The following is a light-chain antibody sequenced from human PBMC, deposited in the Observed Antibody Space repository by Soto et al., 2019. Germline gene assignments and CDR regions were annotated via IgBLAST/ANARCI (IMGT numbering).Light chain of an antibody. J-gene: IGLJ2*01. CDR3: PAWESSTQV. CDR1: KLGDKY. CDR2: QDS. V-gene: IGLV3-1*01. Sequence: SYELTQPPSVSVSPGQTASITCSGDKLGDKYACWYQQKPGQSPVLVIYQDSKRPSGIPERFSGSKSGNTATLTISGTQALDEVDYYCPAWESSTQVFGGRTKLTV.